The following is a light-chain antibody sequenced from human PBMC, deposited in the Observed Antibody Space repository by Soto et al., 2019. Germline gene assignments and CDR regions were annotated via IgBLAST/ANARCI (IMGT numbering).Light chain of an antibody. CDR2: DND. Sequence: QSVLTQPPSVSGTPGQKVTVSCSGSRSNIGNNYVSWYQHLPGTAPKLLIYDNDKRPSGIPDRFSASKSGTSATLGITGLQTGDEADYYCEAWDSSLSAGVFGGGTKLTVL. J-gene: IGLJ3*02. CDR3: EAWDSSLSAGV. V-gene: IGLV1-51*01. CDR1: RSNIGNNY.